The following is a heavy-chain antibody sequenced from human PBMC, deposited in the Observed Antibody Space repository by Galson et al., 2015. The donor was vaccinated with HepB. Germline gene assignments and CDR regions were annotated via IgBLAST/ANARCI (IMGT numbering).Heavy chain of an antibody. V-gene: IGHV3-30*04. J-gene: IGHJ4*02. CDR3: ARDVMVRGVIRAFEDY. D-gene: IGHD3-10*01. CDR1: GFTFSSYA. CDR2: ISYDGSNK. Sequence: SLRLSCAASGFTFSSYAMHWVRQAPGKGLEWVAVISYDGSNKYYADSVKGRFTISRDNSKNTLYLQMNSLRAEDTAVYYCARDVMVRGVIRAFEDYWGQGTLVTVPS.